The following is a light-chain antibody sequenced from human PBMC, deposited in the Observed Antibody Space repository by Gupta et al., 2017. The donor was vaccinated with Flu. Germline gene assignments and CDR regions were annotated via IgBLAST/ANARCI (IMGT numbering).Light chain of an antibody. CDR3: QVWDSGSDHVL. V-gene: IGLV3-21*02. CDR1: NLGNNG. Sequence: SVLPQPPSVSVAPGPTARISCGGDNLGNNGVHWYQQQPGQAPVLVVYEDSDRPAGIPERFSGSNSGNTATLTISRVEAGDEADYFCQVWDSGSDHVLFGGGTKLTVL. J-gene: IGLJ2*01. CDR2: EDS.